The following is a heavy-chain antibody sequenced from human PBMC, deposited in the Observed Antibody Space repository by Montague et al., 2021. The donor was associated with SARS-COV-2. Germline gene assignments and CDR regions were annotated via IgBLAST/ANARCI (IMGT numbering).Heavy chain of an antibody. CDR2: VHYNGRT. Sequence: SETLSLTCTVSGDSISSSSYNWGWIRQPPGKGLEWIGSVHYNGRTYYNPSLKSRVTIYVDTSKNQISLRLSSVTAADTAVYYSTRQVHMTLPEPSPSFDYWGQGTLVTVSS. V-gene: IGHV4-39*01. CDR3: TRQVHMTLPEPSPSFDY. J-gene: IGHJ4*02. CDR1: GDSISSSSYN. D-gene: IGHD1-1*01.